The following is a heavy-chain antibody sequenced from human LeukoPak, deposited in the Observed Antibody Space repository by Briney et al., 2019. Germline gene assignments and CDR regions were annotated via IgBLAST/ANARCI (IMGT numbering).Heavy chain of an antibody. CDR3: ARASIAAAGFDY. J-gene: IGHJ4*02. CDR1: GGSISSSNW. D-gene: IGHD6-13*01. CDR2: IYHSGST. V-gene: IGHV4-4*02. Sequence: AETLSLTCAVSGGSISSSNWWSWVRQPPGEGLEWIGEIYHSGSTNYNPSLKSRVTISVDKSKNQFSLKLSSVTAADTAVYYCARASIAAAGFDYWGQGTLVTVSS.